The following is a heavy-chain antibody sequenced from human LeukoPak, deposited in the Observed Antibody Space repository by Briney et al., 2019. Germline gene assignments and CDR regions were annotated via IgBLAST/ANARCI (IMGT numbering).Heavy chain of an antibody. CDR1: GFTFSSYA. CDR3: AKGDYGGDFRYYDY. D-gene: IGHD4-23*01. J-gene: IGHJ4*02. CDR2: ISGSGGST. V-gene: IGHV3-23*01. Sequence: AGGSLRLSCAASGFTFSSYAMSWVRQAPGKGLEWVSAISGSGGSTYYADSVKGRFTISRDNSKITLDLQMSSLRVEDTGVFYCAKGDYGGDFRYYDYWGPGILVTVSS.